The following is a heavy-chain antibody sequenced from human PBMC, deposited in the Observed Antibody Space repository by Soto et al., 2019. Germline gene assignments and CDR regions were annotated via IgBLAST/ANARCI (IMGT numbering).Heavy chain of an antibody. CDR3: ATVHNTPRSFDY. Sequence: GGSLRLSCAAAGFTFSGYAMTWVRQAPGKGLEWVSTTGATGRTTYYADSVKGRFTVSRDNSKNTLDLQMSSLRVEDTAVYYCATVHNTPRSFDYWGQGTLVTVSS. CDR2: TGATGRTT. D-gene: IGHD1-20*01. CDR1: GFTFSGYA. V-gene: IGHV3-23*01. J-gene: IGHJ4*02.